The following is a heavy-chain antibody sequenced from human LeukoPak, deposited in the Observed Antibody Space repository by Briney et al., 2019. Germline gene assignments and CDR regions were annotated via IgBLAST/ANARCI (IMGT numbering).Heavy chain of an antibody. CDR2: IYSGGGT. J-gene: IGHJ3*02. CDR1: GFTVSSNY. Sequence: GGSLRLSCAASGFTVSSNYMSWVRQAPGKGLEWVSVIYSGGGTYYADSVKGRFTISRDNSKNTLYLQMNSLRAEDTAVYYCAREIVGTAGAFDIWGQGTMVTVSS. CDR3: AREIVGTAGAFDI. D-gene: IGHD2-21*01. V-gene: IGHV3-53*01.